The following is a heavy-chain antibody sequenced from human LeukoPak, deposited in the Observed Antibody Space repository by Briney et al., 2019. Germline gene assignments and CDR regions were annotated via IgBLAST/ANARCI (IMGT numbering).Heavy chain of an antibody. CDR3: ARGQEMATL. Sequence: SETLSLTCAVYGGSFIGYYWSWIRQPPGKGLEWIGEINHSGSTNYNPSLKSRVTISVDTSKNQFSLKLSSVTAADTAVYYCARGQEMATLWGQGTLVTVSS. CDR2: INHSGST. D-gene: IGHD5-24*01. V-gene: IGHV4-34*01. J-gene: IGHJ4*02. CDR1: GGSFIGYY.